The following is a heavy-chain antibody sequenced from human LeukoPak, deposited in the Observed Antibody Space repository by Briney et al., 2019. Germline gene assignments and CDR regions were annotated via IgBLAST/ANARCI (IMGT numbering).Heavy chain of an antibody. Sequence: GGSLRLSCAASGFTFNDHFMDWVRQAPGKGLEWVGRTRNKANDYTTEYAAPVRGRFTISRDDSRNSLYLQMNSLQTEDTAVYYCARERNSGSYFLGSFDYWGQGTLVTVSS. J-gene: IGHJ4*02. D-gene: IGHD1-26*01. CDR3: ARERNSGSYFLGSFDY. V-gene: IGHV3-72*01. CDR1: GFTFNDHF. CDR2: TRNKANDYTT.